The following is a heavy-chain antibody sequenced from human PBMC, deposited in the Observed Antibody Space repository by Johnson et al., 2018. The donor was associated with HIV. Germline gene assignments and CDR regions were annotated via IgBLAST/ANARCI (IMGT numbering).Heavy chain of an antibody. J-gene: IGHJ3*02. CDR3: AGDNIPWTDVGAFDI. D-gene: IGHD2-21*01. Sequence: QVQLVESGGGLVQPGGSLRLSCAASGFSFSDHYMSWIRQAPGKGLECISYITSSGTTIYYADSVRGRFTISRDNAKKSLYLQMNSLRAEDTAVDYCAGDNIPWTDVGAFDIWGQGTMVTVSS. CDR2: ITSSGTTI. CDR1: GFSFSDHY. V-gene: IGHV3-11*04.